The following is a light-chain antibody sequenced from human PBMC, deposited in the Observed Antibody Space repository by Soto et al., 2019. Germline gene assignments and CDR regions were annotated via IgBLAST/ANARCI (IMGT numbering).Light chain of an antibody. CDR3: QQYNDCSGM. CDR2: DAS. CDR1: QSISRW. V-gene: IGKV1-5*01. J-gene: IGKJ4*01. Sequence: DIQMTQSPSTLSASVGDRVTITCRASQSISRWLAWHQQKPGKAPRLLIYDASNLQRGVPSRFSASGSGTEFTLTITSLQPEDFATYFCQQYNDCSGMLGEGTKVDIK.